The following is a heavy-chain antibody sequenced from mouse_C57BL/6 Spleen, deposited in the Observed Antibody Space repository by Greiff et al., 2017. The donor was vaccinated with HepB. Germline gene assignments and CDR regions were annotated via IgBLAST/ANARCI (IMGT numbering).Heavy chain of an antibody. V-gene: IGHV5-9*01. Sequence: DVMLVESGGGLVKPGGSLKLSCAASGFTFSSYTMSWVRQTPEKRLEWVATISGGGGNTYYPDSVKGRFTISRDNAKNTLYLQMSSLRSEDTALYYCARHDYDGAWFAYWGQRTLVTVSA. CDR3: ARHDYDGAWFAY. J-gene: IGHJ3*01. CDR2: ISGGGGNT. CDR1: GFTFSSYT. D-gene: IGHD2-4*01.